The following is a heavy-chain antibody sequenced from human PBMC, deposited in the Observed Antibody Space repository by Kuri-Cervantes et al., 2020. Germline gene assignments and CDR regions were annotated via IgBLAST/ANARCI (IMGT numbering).Heavy chain of an antibody. D-gene: IGHD6-13*01. J-gene: IGHJ6*02. V-gene: IGHV3-30*18. CDR3: AKAGYSSSWYGSVGYYYYGMDD. Sequence: GESLKISCAASGFTFSSYGMHWVRQAPGKGPEWVAVISYDGSNKYYADSVKGRFTISRDNSKNTLYLQMNSLRAEDTAVYYCAKAGYSSSWYGSVGYYYYGMDDWGQGTTVTVSS. CDR2: ISYDGSNK. CDR1: GFTFSSYG.